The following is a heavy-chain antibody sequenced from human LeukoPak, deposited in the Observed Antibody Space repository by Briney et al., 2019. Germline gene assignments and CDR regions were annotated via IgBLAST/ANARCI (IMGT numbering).Heavy chain of an antibody. J-gene: IGHJ5*02. CDR1: GFTFSSYW. CDR3: ARDLYGDYGWFDP. Sequence: GGSLRLSCAASGFTFSSYWMSWVRQAPGKGLEWVANIKQDGSEKYYVDSVKGRFTISRDNAKNSLYLQMNSLRAEDTAVYYCARDLYGDYGWFDPWGQRTLVTVSS. CDR2: IKQDGSEK. V-gene: IGHV3-7*01. D-gene: IGHD4-17*01.